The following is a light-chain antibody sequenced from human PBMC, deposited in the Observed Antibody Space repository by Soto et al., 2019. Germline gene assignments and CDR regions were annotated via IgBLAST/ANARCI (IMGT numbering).Light chain of an antibody. CDR3: QQYHNWLREYT. CDR2: GAS. CDR1: QSVSSN. J-gene: IGKJ2*01. Sequence: EIVMTQSPATLSVSPGERATLSCRARQSVSSNLAWYQQKPGQAPRLLIYGASTRATGIPARFSGSGSGTEFSFTISSLQSEDFVVYYCQQYHNWLREYTFGQGTKLEIK. V-gene: IGKV3-15*01.